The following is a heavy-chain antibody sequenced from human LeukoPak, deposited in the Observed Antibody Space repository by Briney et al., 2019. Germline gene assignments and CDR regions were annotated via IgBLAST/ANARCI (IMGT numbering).Heavy chain of an antibody. CDR3: ARVRGH. CDR1: GFTFSRYS. CDR2: ISSSRTNI. V-gene: IGHV3-21*06. D-gene: IGHD3-16*02. J-gene: IGHJ1*01. Sequence: GGSLRLSCEVSGFTFSRYSMKWVRQAPGKGLEWVSSISSSRTNIYHADSVKGRFTISRDNDKNSLYLQMNSLRAEDTAVYYCARVRGHWGQGTLVTVSS.